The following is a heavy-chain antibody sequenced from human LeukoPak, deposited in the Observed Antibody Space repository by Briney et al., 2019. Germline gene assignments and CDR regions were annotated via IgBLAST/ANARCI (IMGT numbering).Heavy chain of an antibody. J-gene: IGHJ4*02. CDR1: GITFSNAW. CDR2: IKSKTDGGTT. CDR3: TTLDSIAAAGADY. D-gene: IGHD6-13*01. V-gene: IGHV3-15*01. Sequence: GGSLRLSCAASGITFSNAWMSWVRQAPGKGLEWVGRIKSKTDGGTTDYAAPVKGRFTISRDDSKNTLYLQMNSLKTEDTAVYYCTTLDSIAAAGADYWGQGTLVTVSS.